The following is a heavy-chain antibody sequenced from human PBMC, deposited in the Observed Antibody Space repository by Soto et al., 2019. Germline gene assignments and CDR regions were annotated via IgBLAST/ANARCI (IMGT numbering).Heavy chain of an antibody. J-gene: IGHJ4*02. D-gene: IGHD6-13*01. V-gene: IGHV4-34*01. CDR2: INHSGST. Sequence: SETLSLTCAVYGGSFSGYYWSWIRQPPGKGLEWIGEINHSGSTNYNPSLKSRVTISVDTSKNQFSLKLSSLTAADTAVYYCARGFGAAADPFDYWGQGTLVTVSS. CDR3: ARGFGAAADPFDY. CDR1: GGSFSGYY.